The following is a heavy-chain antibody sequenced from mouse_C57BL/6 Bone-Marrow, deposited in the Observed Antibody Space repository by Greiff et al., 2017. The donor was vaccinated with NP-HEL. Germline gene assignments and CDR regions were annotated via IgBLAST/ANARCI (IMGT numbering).Heavy chain of an antibody. J-gene: IGHJ1*03. CDR1: GYAFTNYL. V-gene: IGHV1-54*01. CDR3: ARARWFHWYLDV. Sequence: VQLVESGAELVRPGTSVKVSCKASGYAFTNYLIAWVKQRPGQGLEWIGVINPGSGGTNYNGKFKGKSTMTADKSSSTAYMQLSSLTSEDSAVYFCARARWFHWYLDVWGTGTTVTVSS. CDR2: INPGSGGT. D-gene: IGHD2-3*01.